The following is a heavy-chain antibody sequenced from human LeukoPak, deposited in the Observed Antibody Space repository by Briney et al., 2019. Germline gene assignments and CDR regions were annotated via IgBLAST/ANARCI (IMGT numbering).Heavy chain of an antibody. CDR3: ASGRVTTSGYYYYYMDV. V-gene: IGHV4-39*07. Sequence: KPSETLSLTCTVSGGSISSRSYYWGWIRQPPGKGLEWIGSIHYSGNTYYNPSLKSRVTISVDRSKNQSSLKLSSVTAADTAVYYCASGRVTTSGYYYYYMDVWGKGTTVTVSS. J-gene: IGHJ6*03. D-gene: IGHD3-3*01. CDR2: IHYSGNT. CDR1: GGSISSRSYY.